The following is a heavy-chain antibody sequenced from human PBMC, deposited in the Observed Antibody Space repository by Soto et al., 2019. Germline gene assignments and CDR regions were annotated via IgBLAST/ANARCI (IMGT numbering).Heavy chain of an antibody. V-gene: IGHV3-64*02. CDR2: ISSNGGST. CDR1: GFTFSSYA. J-gene: IGHJ4*02. CDR3: ARLSYGVYEY. D-gene: IGHD4-17*01. Sequence: XVSLRLSFAASGFTFSSYAMHWVRQAPGKGPEYVSAISSNGGSTYYADSVKGRFTISRDNSKNTLYLQMGSLRAEDMAVYYCARLSYGVYEYWGQGTLVTVSS.